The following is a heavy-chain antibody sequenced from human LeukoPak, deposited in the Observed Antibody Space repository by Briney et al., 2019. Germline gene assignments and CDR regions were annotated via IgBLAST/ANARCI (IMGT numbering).Heavy chain of an antibody. D-gene: IGHD5-18*01. CDR3: ARSGYSYGPTSIYWYFDL. J-gene: IGHJ2*01. CDR1: GGSISSYY. V-gene: IGHV4-59*01. CDR2: IYYSGST. Sequence: SETLSLTCTVSGGSISSYYWSWIRQPPGKGLEWIGYIYYSGSTNYNPSLKSRVTISVDTSKNQFSLKLSSVTAADTAVYYCARSGYSYGPTSIYWYFDLWGRGTLVTVSS.